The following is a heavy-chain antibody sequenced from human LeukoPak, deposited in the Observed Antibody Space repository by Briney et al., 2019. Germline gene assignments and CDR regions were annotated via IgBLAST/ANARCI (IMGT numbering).Heavy chain of an antibody. D-gene: IGHD3-10*01. Sequence: GGSLRLSCAASGFTVSSNYMSWVRQAPGKGLEWVSIIYSGGSTYYADSVKGRFTISRDNAKNSVYLQMNSLRAEDTAVYYCARLGARSGSYDYWGQGTLVTVSS. V-gene: IGHV3-53*01. J-gene: IGHJ4*02. CDR1: GFTVSSNY. CDR2: IYSGGST. CDR3: ARLGARSGSYDY.